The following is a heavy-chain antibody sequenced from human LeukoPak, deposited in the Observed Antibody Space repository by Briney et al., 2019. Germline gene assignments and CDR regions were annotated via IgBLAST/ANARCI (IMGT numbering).Heavy chain of an antibody. J-gene: IGHJ4*02. D-gene: IGHD3-22*01. CDR3: ARKNITMIKGTLFDY. CDR1: GGAFSGYY. CDR2: INHSGST. V-gene: IGHV4-34*01. Sequence: SETLSLTCAVYGGAFSGYYWSWIRQPPGKGLEWIGEINHSGSTDYNPSLKSRVTMSVDTSKNQFSLRLSSVAAADTAVYYCARKNITMIKGTLFDYWGQGILVTVSS.